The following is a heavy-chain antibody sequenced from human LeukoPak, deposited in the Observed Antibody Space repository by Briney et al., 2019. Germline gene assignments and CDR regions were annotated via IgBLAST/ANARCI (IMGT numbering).Heavy chain of an antibody. Sequence: ASVKVSCKASGYTFTDHYIQWVRQAPGQGLEWMGWINPNSGGTNSAQKFQGRVTMTRDTSISTAYMELSRLTSDDTAVYYCARHPYSGSYHFDYWGQGTLVTVSS. CDR2: INPNSGGT. CDR1: GYTFTDHY. D-gene: IGHD1-26*01. J-gene: IGHJ4*02. V-gene: IGHV1-2*02. CDR3: ARHPYSGSYHFDY.